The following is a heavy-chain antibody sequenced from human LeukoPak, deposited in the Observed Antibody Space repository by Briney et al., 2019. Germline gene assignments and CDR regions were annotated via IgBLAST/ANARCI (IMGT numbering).Heavy chain of an antibody. CDR2: LYTSGST. J-gene: IGHJ4*02. CDR1: GGSDLCYF. Sequence: PSETLSLTYTVTGGSDLCYFWRWIRQPAVKELALIGRLYTSGSTNYNPSLKSRLTMSVDTSKNHFSLRLSSVTAAHTAVYYSPTSATYQSQSFDYWGQGNLVTV. D-gene: IGHD2-15*01. V-gene: IGHV4-4*07. CDR3: PTSATYQSQSFDY.